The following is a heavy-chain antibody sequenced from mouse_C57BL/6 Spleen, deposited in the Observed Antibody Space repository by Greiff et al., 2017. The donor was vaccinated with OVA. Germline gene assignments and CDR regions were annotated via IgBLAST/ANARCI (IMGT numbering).Heavy chain of an antibody. Sequence: VQLQQPGAELVKPGASVKLSCKASGYTFTSYWMHWVKQRPGQGLEWIGMIHPNSGSTNYNEKFKSKATLTVDKSSSTAYMQLSSLTSEDSAVYYCARKKDDYDGTGYAMDYWGQGTSVTVSS. D-gene: IGHD2-4*01. CDR2: IHPNSGST. V-gene: IGHV1-64*01. J-gene: IGHJ4*01. CDR3: ARKKDDYDGTGYAMDY. CDR1: GYTFTSYW.